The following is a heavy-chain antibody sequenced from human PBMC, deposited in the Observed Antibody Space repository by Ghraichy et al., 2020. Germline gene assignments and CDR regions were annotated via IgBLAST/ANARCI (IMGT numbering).Heavy chain of an antibody. CDR2: TYYRSKWYN. CDR1: GDSVSSNSAA. Sequence: SQTLSLTRAISGDSVSSNSAAWNWIRQSPSRGLEWLGRTYYRSKWYNDYAVSVKSRITINPDTSKNQFSLQLNSVTPEDTAVYYCARDMRYCTGGVCYTSPFDYWGQGTLVTVSS. V-gene: IGHV6-1*01. CDR3: ARDMRYCTGGVCYTSPFDY. J-gene: IGHJ4*02. D-gene: IGHD2-8*02.